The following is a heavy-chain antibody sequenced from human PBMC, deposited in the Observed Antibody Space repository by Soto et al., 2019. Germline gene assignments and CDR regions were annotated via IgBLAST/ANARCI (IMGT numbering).Heavy chain of an antibody. CDR2: ISYDGSNK. D-gene: IGHD2-8*02. J-gene: IGHJ3*02. V-gene: IGHV3-30*18. CDR3: AKNAVVYAKTDAFDI. Sequence: GGSLRLSCAASGFTFSSYGMHWVRQAPGKGLEWVAVISYDGSNKYYADSVKGRFTISRDNSKNTLYLQMNSLRAEDTAVYYCAKNAVVYAKTDAFDIWGQGTMVTVSS. CDR1: GFTFSSYG.